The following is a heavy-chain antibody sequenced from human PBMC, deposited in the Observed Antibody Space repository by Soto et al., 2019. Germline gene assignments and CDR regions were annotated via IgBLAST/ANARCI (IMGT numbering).Heavy chain of an antibody. D-gene: IGHD3-3*02. J-gene: IGHJ5*02. Sequence: SETLSLTFTVSGGSISSYYWSWMRQPTGKGLEWIGYIYHSGSTNDNPSLNSRVTISVDTSKNKFSLKLSSVTAADTAVYYCARSFTHFWSGYRAPNWFDPWGQGTLVTVSS. CDR1: GGSISSYY. CDR2: IYHSGST. CDR3: ARSFTHFWSGYRAPNWFDP. V-gene: IGHV4-59*01.